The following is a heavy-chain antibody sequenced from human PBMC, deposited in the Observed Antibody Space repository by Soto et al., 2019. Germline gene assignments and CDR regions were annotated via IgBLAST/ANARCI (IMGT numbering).Heavy chain of an antibody. D-gene: IGHD3-3*01. CDR3: AREIRNYDFWSGGSDY. CDR1: GFTFSSYG. CDR2: IWYDGSNK. J-gene: IGHJ4*02. V-gene: IGHV3-33*01. Sequence: GGSLRLSCAASGFTFSSYGMHWVRQAPGKGLEWVAVIWYDGSNKYYADSVKGRFTISRDNSKNTLYLQMNSLRAEDTAVYYCAREIRNYDFWSGGSDYWGQGTLVTVSS.